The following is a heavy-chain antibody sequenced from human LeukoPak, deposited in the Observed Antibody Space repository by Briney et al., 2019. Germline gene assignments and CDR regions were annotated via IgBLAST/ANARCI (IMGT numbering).Heavy chain of an antibody. J-gene: IGHJ3*02. D-gene: IGHD1-26*01. CDR2: IYHSGST. V-gene: IGHV4-30-2*01. CDR3: ASHSGNFDAFDI. CDR1: GGSISSGGYS. Sequence: SQTLSLTCAVSGGSISSGGYSWSWIRQPPGKGLEWIGYIYHSGSTYYNPPLKSRVTISVDRSKNQFSLKLTSVTAADTAVYYCASHSGNFDAFDIWGQGTMVTVSS.